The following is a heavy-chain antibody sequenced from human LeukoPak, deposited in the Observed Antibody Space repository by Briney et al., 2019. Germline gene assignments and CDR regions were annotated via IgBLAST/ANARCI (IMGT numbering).Heavy chain of an antibody. CDR2: INSHGSST. V-gene: IGHV3-74*01. D-gene: IGHD3-10*01. CDR1: GFTFSSYW. Sequence: GGSLRLSCAASGFTFSSYWMHWVRQAPGKGLVWVSRINSHGSSTSYADSVKGRFTISRDNAKNTLYLQMNSLRVEDTAVYYYARGPPDGSGSYYPGAYWGQGTLVTVSS. CDR3: ARGPPDGSGSYYPGAY. J-gene: IGHJ4*02.